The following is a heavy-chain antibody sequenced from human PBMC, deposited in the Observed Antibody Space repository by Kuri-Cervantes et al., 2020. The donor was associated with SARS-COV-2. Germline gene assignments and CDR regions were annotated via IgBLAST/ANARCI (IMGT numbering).Heavy chain of an antibody. CDR1: GFTFSSYG. D-gene: IGHD3-3*01. J-gene: IGHJ1*01. CDR3: AKDPHYDFWSGYYFQH. V-gene: IGHV3-33*06. CDR2: IWYDGSNK. Sequence: SLMIYCAASGFTFSSYGRHWVRQAPGKGLEWVAVIWYDGSNKYYEDSVKGRFTISRDNSKNTLYLQMNSLRAEDTAVYYCAKDPHYDFWSGYYFQHWGQGTLVTVSS.